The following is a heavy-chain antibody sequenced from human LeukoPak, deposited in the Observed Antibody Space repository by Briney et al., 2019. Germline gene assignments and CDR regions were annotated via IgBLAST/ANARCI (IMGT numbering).Heavy chain of an antibody. Sequence: SETLSLTCTVSGGSISSSSYYWGWIRQPPGKGLEWIGSIYYSGSTYYNPSLKSRVTISVDTSKNQFSLKLSSVTAADTAVYYCARGAYSSSWSFSPWGQGTLVTVFS. CDR1: GGSISSSSYY. D-gene: IGHD6-13*01. V-gene: IGHV4-39*07. CDR2: IYYSGST. CDR3: ARGAYSSSWSFSP. J-gene: IGHJ5*02.